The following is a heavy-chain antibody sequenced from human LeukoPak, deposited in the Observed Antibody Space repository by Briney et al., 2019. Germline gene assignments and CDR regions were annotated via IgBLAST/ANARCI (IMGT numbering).Heavy chain of an antibody. V-gene: IGHV4-4*07. CDR2: IYTSGST. CDR1: GGSISSYY. CDR3: ARVVYDYVWGSYPGYYYYMDV. D-gene: IGHD3-16*02. J-gene: IGHJ6*03. Sequence: SSETLSLTCTVSGGSISSYYWSWIRQPAGKGLEWIGRIYTSGSTNYNPSLKSRVTMSVDTSKNQFSLKLSSVTAADTAVYYCARVVYDYVWGSYPGYYYYMDVWGKGTTVTISS.